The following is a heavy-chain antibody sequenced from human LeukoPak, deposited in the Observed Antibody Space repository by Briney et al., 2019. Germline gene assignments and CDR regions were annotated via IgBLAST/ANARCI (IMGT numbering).Heavy chain of an antibody. J-gene: IGHJ4*02. Sequence: GGSLRLSCAASGFIFSNAMSWVRQPPGEGLEWVSAISGSGGSTYYADSVKGRFTISRDNSKNTLYLQMNSLRAEDTAVYYCAKSSYGSGSYYGPNFDYWGQGTLVTVSS. CDR3: AKSSYGSGSYYGPNFDY. CDR2: ISGSGGST. V-gene: IGHV3-23*01. CDR1: GFIFSNA. D-gene: IGHD3-10*01.